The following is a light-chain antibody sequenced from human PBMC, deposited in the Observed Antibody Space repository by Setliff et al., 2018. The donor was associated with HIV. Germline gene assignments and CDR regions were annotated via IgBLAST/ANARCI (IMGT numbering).Light chain of an antibody. V-gene: IGLV2-8*01. CDR2: EVN. CDR1: RNDVGRYNF. Sequence: QSVLTQPPSASGCLGQSVTISCTGTRNDVGRYNFVSWYRQYPGKSPKLLIYEVNKRPSGAPDRFSGSKSGNTASLTVSGLQVEDEADYYCSSYGGSDNLAIFGGGTQLTVL. CDR3: SSYGGSDNLAI. J-gene: IGLJ2*01.